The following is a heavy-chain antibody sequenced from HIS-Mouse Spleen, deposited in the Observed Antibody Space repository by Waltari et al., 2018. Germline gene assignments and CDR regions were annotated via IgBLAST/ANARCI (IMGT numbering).Heavy chain of an antibody. CDR2: IYYSGST. CDR1: GGSISSSRSL. J-gene: IGHJ2*01. V-gene: IGHV4-39*07. D-gene: IGHD6-13*01. Sequence: QLQLQESGPGLVKPSETLSLTCTVSGGSISSSRSLWGWIRQPPGKGLEWIGSIYYSGSTYYNPSLKSRVTISVDTSKNQFSLKLSSVTAADTAVYYCAREIPYSSSWYDWYFDLWGRGTLVTVSS. CDR3: AREIPYSSSWYDWYFDL.